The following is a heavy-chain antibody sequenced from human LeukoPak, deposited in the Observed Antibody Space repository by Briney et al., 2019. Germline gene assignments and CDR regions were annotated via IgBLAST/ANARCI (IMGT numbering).Heavy chain of an antibody. CDR3: ERRGLSGDTFDS. D-gene: IGHD3-10*01. CDR2: ISGGGGTT. J-gene: IGHJ4*02. CDR1: GFTFSSYA. V-gene: IGHV3-23*01. Sequence: GGSLRLSCAASGFTFSSYAMSWVRQAPGKGLEWVSTISGGGGTTYYTDSVKGRLTISRDNSKNTLYLQVDRERGEDTAIYSRERRGLSGDTFDSWGKGTLVTVYS.